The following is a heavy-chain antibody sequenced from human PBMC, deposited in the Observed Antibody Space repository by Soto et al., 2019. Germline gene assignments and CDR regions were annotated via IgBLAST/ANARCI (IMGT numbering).Heavy chain of an antibody. V-gene: IGHV3-9*01. J-gene: IGHJ4*02. CDR2: ISANGDNV. D-gene: IGHD4-17*01. CDR3: AKDMTWGGMTTIHYFDS. CDR1: GFTVDDYA. Sequence: GGSLRLSCVASGFTVDDYAMHWVRQAPGKGLEWVSGISANGDNVDYADSVKGRFTVSRDNAKNSLFLQMNSLRPEDTALYYCAKDMTWGGMTTIHYFDSWGQGT.